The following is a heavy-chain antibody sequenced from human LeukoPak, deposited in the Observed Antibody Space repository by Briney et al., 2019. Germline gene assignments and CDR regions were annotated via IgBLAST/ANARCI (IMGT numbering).Heavy chain of an antibody. CDR1: GGSISSYY. Sequence: MASETLSLTCTVSGGSISSYYWSWIRQPAGKGLEWIGRIYTSGSTNYNPSLKSRVTMSVDTSKNQFSLKLSSVTAADTAVYYCARELGIVGATFDGEDYWGQGTLVTVSS. V-gene: IGHV4-4*07. CDR3: ARELGIVGATFDGEDY. J-gene: IGHJ4*02. CDR2: IYTSGST. D-gene: IGHD1-26*01.